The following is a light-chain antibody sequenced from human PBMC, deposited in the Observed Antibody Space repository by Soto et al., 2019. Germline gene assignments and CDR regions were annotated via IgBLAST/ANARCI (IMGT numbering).Light chain of an antibody. J-gene: IGLJ2*01. CDR3: SSYTSTNTLGV. CDR1: SSDVGTYNS. V-gene: IGLV2-14*01. Sequence: QSALTQPASVSGSPGQSITISCTGTSSDVGTYNSVSWYQQHPGKAPKLMIYEVSNRPSGVSNRFSGSKSGNTASLTISGLQTEDEADYYCSSYTSTNTLGVFGGGTKLTVL. CDR2: EVS.